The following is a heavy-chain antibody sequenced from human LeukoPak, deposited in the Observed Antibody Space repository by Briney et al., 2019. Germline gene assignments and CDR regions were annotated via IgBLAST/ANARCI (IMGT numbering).Heavy chain of an antibody. CDR3: AHRSLRGWYEEVYFDY. CDR1: GFLFSTSGVG. Sequence: SGPTLVKPTQTLTLTCTFSGFLFSTSGVGVGWIRQPPGKALEWLALIYWDDDKRYSPSLKNRLTITKDISKNQVILQMTNMDPVDTATYYCAHRSLRGWYEEVYFDYWGQGTLVTVSS. D-gene: IGHD6-19*01. J-gene: IGHJ4*02. CDR2: IYWDDDK. V-gene: IGHV2-5*02.